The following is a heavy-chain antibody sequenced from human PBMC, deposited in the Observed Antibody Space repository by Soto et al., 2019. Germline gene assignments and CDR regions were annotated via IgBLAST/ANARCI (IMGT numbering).Heavy chain of an antibody. V-gene: IGHV3-30*03. CDR2: VSHDGRNT. CDR1: GFTFSDYA. CDR3: ARQGVALELDF. J-gene: IGHJ4*02. Sequence: GGSLRLSCAASGFTFSDYAMHWVRQAPGKGLEWVAVVSHDGRNTHYADSVKGRFTISRDSSKNTVSLEMNSLKTEDTAVYYRARQGVALELDFWGQGTLVTVSS. D-gene: IGHD2-21*01.